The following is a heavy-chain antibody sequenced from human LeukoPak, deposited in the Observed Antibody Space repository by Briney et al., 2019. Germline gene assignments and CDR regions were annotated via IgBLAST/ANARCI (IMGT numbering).Heavy chain of an antibody. D-gene: IGHD2-15*01. CDR3: AKSLLQWDAFDI. J-gene: IGHJ3*02. CDR2: ITSAGGTT. Sequence: GGSLRLSCAASGFTFSSYAMSWVRQAPGKGLECVSTITSAGGTTYYTDSVKGRFTISRDNSKNTLYLQMNSLRAEDTAVYYCAKSLLQWDAFDIWGQGTVVTVSS. CDR1: GFTFSSYA. V-gene: IGHV3-23*01.